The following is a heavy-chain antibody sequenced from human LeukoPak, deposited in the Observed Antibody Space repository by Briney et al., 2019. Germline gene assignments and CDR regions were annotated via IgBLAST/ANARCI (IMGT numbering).Heavy chain of an antibody. J-gene: IGHJ3*02. CDR3: ARGYDGDPDYGDYAYDAFDI. V-gene: IGHV3-30*04. Sequence: GRSLRLSCAASGFTFSSYAMHWVRQAPGKGLEWVAVISYDGSNKYYADSVKGRFTTSRDNSKNTLYLQMNSLRAEDTAVYYCARGYDGDPDYGDYAYDAFDIWGQGTMVTVSS. CDR1: GFTFSSYA. D-gene: IGHD4-17*01. CDR2: ISYDGSNK.